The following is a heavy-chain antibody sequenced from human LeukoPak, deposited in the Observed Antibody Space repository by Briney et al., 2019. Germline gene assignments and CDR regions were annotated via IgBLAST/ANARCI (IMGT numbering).Heavy chain of an antibody. V-gene: IGHV1-46*01. CDR3: ARGGPFCSGGSCYSDY. CDR2: INPSGGST. CDR1: GYTFTSYG. J-gene: IGHJ4*02. D-gene: IGHD2-15*01. Sequence: ASVKVSCKASGYTFTSYGISWVRQAPGQGLEWMGIINPSGGSTSYAQKFQGRVTMTRDMSTSTVYMELSSLRSEDTAVYYCARGGPFCSGGSCYSDYWGQGTLVTVSS.